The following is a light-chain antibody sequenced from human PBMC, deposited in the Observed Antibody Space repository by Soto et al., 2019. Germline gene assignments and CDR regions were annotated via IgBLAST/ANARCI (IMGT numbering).Light chain of an antibody. CDR2: EVT. J-gene: IGLJ3*02. CDR3: TSYTTNLTVV. V-gene: IGLV2-14*01. Sequence: QSVLTQPASVSGSPGQSITISCTGTSHDIGSYDFVSWYQQHPDKAPKLIIYEVTRRPSGVSDRFSGSKSGDTASLTISELRTADEAAYYCTSYTTNLTVVFGGGTKLTVL. CDR1: SHDIGSYDF.